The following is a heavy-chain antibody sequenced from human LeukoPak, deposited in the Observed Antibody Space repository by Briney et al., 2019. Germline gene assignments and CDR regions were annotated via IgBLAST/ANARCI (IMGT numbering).Heavy chain of an antibody. CDR1: GFTFSSYA. Sequence: GGSLRLSCAASGFTFSSYAMSWVRQAPGKGLEWVSAIYGGGSTYYADSVKGRSTNSRDNSKNTLYLQMNSLRAEDTALYYCARAGYCSGGSCYFNYWGQGTLVTVSS. J-gene: IGHJ4*02. CDR2: IYGGGST. D-gene: IGHD2-15*01. CDR3: ARAGYCSGGSCYFNY. V-gene: IGHV3-53*01.